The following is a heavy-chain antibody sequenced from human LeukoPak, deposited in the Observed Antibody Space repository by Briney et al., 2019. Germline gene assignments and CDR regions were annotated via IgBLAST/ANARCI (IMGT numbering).Heavy chain of an antibody. D-gene: IGHD6-13*01. CDR1: GYTFTDYY. J-gene: IGHJ4*02. V-gene: IGHV1-2*02. Sequence: ASVKVSCKASGYTFTDYYIHWVRQAPGQGLEWMGWINPNSGGTNYAQRFQGRVTMTRDTSISTAYMELSRLRYDDTAVYYCARDLTAAAGTGYFDYWGQGTLVTVSS. CDR2: INPNSGGT. CDR3: ARDLTAAAGTGYFDY.